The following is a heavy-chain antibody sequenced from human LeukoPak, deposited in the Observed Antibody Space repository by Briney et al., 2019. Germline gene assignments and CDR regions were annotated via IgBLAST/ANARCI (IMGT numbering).Heavy chain of an antibody. CDR3: ARGSSGGYYYYDSSGYYLDY. CDR1: GGSISSSSAYY. D-gene: IGHD3-22*01. V-gene: IGHV4-39*07. Sequence: KPSETLSLTCTVSGGSISSSSAYYWGWIRQPPGKGLEWIGSIDYSGSTYYNPSLKSRVTISVDTSKNQFSLKLSSVTAADTAVYYCARGSSGGYYYYDSSGYYLDYWGQGTLVTVSS. J-gene: IGHJ4*02. CDR2: IDYSGST.